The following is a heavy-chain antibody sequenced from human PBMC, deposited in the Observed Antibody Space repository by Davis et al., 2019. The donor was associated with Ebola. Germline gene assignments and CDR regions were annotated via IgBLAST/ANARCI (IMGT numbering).Heavy chain of an antibody. V-gene: IGHV4-39*07. CDR3: ARAPERYDSSGYYYYYGMDV. J-gene: IGHJ6*02. D-gene: IGHD3-22*01. CDR1: GGSISSSSYY. CDR2: IYYSGST. Sequence: PGGSLRLSCTVSGGSISSSSYYWGWIRQPPGKGLEWIGSIYYSGSTYYNPSLKSRVTISVDKSKNQFSLKLSSVTAADTAVYYCARAPERYDSSGYYYYYGMDVWGQGTTVTVSS.